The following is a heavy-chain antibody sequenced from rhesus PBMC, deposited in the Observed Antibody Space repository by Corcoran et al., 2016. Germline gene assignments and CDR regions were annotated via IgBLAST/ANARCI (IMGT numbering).Heavy chain of an antibody. CDR1: GGSVSGDYY. D-gene: IGHD4-29*01. CDR3: ARGFYGP. J-gene: IGHJ4*01. Sequence: QVQLQESGPGLVKPSETLSLTYAVSGGSVSGDYYWSWIRQPPGKGLEWIGYMNGKRGGSNDNPTLTQRVTIPREPSKSHSSLRLSSLAAADTAVYYCARGFYGPGGKGVLVTVSS. CDR2: MNGKRGGS. V-gene: IGHV4-106*01.